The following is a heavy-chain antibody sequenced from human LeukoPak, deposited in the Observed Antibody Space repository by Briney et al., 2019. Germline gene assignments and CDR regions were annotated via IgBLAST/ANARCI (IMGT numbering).Heavy chain of an antibody. J-gene: IGHJ4*02. CDR1: GFTFSSYA. CDR3: ARGNGKYYEEDY. D-gene: IGHD2/OR15-2a*01. Sequence: GGSLRLSCAASGFTFSSYAMGWVRQAPGKGLEWVSSISSSGSYIYYADSLKGRFTISRDNAKNSLFLQMNSLRVEDTAVYYCARGNGKYYEEDYWGQGTLVTVSS. CDR2: ISSSGSYI. V-gene: IGHV3-21*01.